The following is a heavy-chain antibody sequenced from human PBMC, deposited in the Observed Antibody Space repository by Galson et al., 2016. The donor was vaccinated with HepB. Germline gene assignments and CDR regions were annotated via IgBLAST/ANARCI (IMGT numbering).Heavy chain of an antibody. J-gene: IGHJ4*02. CDR1: GGSFSGHY. CDR2: INHSGST. Sequence: SETLSLTCAVYGGSFSGHYWSWIRQPPGKGLEWIAEINHSGSTHYRSSLRSRVTISVDTTKNQFSLRLSSVTAADTAIYYCAREVGARIFGVLRKRRFDYWGQGTLVTVSS. D-gene: IGHD3-3*01. CDR3: AREVGARIFGVLRKRRFDY. V-gene: IGHV4-34*01.